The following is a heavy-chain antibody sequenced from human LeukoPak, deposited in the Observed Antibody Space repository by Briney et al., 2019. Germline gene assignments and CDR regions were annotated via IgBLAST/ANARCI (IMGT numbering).Heavy chain of an antibody. Sequence: GGSLRLSCEASGFTFSNYWMHWVRQTPGKGLMWVSQISTDGSQTFYADSVKGRFTISRDKARNTLFLQMDSLRPEDTAVYYCVRSLRSADFWGQGPLVTVSS. V-gene: IGHV3-74*01. CDR2: ISTDGSQT. CDR1: GFTFSNYW. CDR3: VRSLRSADF. J-gene: IGHJ1*01.